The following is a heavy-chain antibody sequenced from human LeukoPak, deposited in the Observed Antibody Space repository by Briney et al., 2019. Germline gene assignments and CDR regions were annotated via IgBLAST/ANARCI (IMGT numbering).Heavy chain of an antibody. CDR1: GFTFSGSA. D-gene: IGHD1-26*01. CDR3: AKENPVGGTNYFDY. V-gene: IGHV3-73*01. Sequence: PGGSLRLSCAASGFTFSGSAMHWVRQASGKGLEWVGRIRSKANSYATAYAASVKGRFTISRDDSKNTAYLQMNSLKTEVTAVYYCAKENPVGGTNYFDYWGQGTLVTVSS. J-gene: IGHJ4*02. CDR2: IRSKANSYAT.